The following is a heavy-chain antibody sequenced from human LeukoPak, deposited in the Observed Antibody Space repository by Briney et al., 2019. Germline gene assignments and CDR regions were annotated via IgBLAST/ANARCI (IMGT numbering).Heavy chain of an antibody. Sequence: SETLSLTCTASGGSISSYYLSWIRQPPGKGLEWVGYIYFSGTTSYNPSLKSRVTISVDTSKNQFSPRMNSVTAADPAVYYCARQRGRWDSFDYWGQGTLVTVSS. CDR3: ARQRGRWDSFDY. CDR2: IYFSGTT. CDR1: GGSISSYY. D-gene: IGHD1-26*01. V-gene: IGHV4-59*08. J-gene: IGHJ4*02.